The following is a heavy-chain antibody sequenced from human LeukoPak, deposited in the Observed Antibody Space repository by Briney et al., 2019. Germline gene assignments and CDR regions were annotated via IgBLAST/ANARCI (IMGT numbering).Heavy chain of an antibody. Sequence: PSETLSLTCTVSGGSISSSSYYWGWIRQLPGKGLEWIGSIYYSGSTYYNPSLKSRVTISVDTSKNQFSLKLSSVTAADTAVYYCARQTYYDILTGYYPENFDYWGQGTLVTVSS. J-gene: IGHJ4*02. D-gene: IGHD3-9*01. CDR2: IYYSGST. CDR3: ARQTYYDILTGYYPENFDY. V-gene: IGHV4-39*01. CDR1: GGSISSSSYY.